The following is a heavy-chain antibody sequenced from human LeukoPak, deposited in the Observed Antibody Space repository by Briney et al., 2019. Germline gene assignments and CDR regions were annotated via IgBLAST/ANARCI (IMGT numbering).Heavy chain of an antibody. V-gene: IGHV3-23*01. CDR2: ISGSGGST. D-gene: IGHD6-19*01. CDR3: AKDGKGAPVAGTGYFDY. CDR1: GFTFSSYA. J-gene: IGHJ4*02. Sequence: GASLRLSCAASGFTFSSYAMSWVRQAPGKGLEWVSVISGSGGSTYYADSVKGRFTISRDNSKNTLYLRMNSLRAEDTAIYYCAKDGKGAPVAGTGYFDYWGQGTLVTVSS.